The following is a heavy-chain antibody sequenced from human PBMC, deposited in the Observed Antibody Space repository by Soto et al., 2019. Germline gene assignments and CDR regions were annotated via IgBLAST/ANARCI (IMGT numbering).Heavy chain of an antibody. J-gene: IGHJ4*02. CDR1: GFTLSSDW. CDR2: SRQDGGQS. V-gene: IGHV3-7*01. Sequence: GGSLRLSCEASGFTLSSDWMSWIRQAPGKGLEWVANSRQDGGQSYLVDSVQGRFTISRDNAKNSVYLQMTSLSAEDTAVYSCVRHGSPGMHFDSWGQGTHVTVAS. CDR3: VRHGSPGMHFDS. D-gene: IGHD1-1*01.